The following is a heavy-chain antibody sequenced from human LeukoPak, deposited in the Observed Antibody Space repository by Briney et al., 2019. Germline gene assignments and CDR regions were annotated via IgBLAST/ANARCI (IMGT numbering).Heavy chain of an antibody. D-gene: IGHD4-17*01. Sequence: GASVKVSCKASGYTFTSYAMNWVRQAPGQGLEWMGIINPSGGSTSYAQKFQGRVTMTRDTSTSTVYMELSSLRSEDTAVYYCARDLRRMTTVTTGGYSDYWGQGTLVTVSS. CDR1: GYTFTSYA. V-gene: IGHV1-46*01. J-gene: IGHJ4*02. CDR2: INPSGGST. CDR3: ARDLRRMTTVTTGGYSDY.